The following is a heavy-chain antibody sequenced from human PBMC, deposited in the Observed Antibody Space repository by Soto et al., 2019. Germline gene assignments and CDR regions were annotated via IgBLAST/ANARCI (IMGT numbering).Heavy chain of an antibody. CDR1: GYSFTSYW. Sequence: GESLKISCKGSGYSFTSYWISWVRQMPGKGLEWMGRIDPSDSYTNYSPSFQGHVTISADKSISTAYLQWSSLKASDTAMYYCARITWGFTDEYYYYGMDVWGQGTTVTVSS. D-gene: IGHD7-27*01. CDR3: ARITWGFTDEYYYYGMDV. J-gene: IGHJ6*02. CDR2: IDPSDSYT. V-gene: IGHV5-10-1*01.